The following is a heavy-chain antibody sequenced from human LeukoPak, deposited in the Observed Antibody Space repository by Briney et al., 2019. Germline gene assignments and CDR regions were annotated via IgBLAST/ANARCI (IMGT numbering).Heavy chain of an antibody. J-gene: IGHJ4*02. CDR2: ISAYNGNT. Sequence: ASVKVSCKASGYTFTGYYMHWVRQAPGQGLEWMGWISAYNGNTNYAQKLQGRVTMTTDTSTSTAYMELRSLRSDDTAVYYCARATSLVYGGNSDSTPYDYWGQGTLVTVSS. CDR1: GYTFTGYY. D-gene: IGHD4-23*01. V-gene: IGHV1-18*04. CDR3: ARATSLVYGGNSDSTPYDY.